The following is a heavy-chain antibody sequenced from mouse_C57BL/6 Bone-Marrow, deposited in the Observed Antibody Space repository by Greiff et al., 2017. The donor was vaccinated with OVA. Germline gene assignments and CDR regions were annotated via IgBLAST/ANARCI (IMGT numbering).Heavy chain of an antibody. CDR1: GYTFTDYT. CDR2: IYPSDGST. CDR3: ARWSLPNAMDY. Sequence: VQLQQSDAELVKPGASVKISCKASGYTFTDYTIHWMKQRPEQGLEWIGYIYPSDGSTKYNEKFKGKATLTADKSSSTAYMQLNSLTSEDSAVYFCARWSLPNAMDYWGQGTSVTVSS. V-gene: IGHV1-78*01. J-gene: IGHJ4*01.